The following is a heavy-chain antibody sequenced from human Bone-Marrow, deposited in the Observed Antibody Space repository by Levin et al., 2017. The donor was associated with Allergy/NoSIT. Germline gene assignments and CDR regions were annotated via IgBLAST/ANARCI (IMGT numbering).Heavy chain of an antibody. J-gene: IGHJ2*01. CDR1: GFTFSTYA. V-gene: IGHV3-23*01. CDR2: ISDTGGRT. Sequence: GGSLRLSCAASGFTFSTYAMNWVRQAPGKGLEWVSSISDTGGRTYYGDSVKGRFTISRDNYKNRLSLQMNSLRAADTAVYYCARRITIFGVGWYFDVWGRGTLVTVSS. D-gene: IGHD3-3*01. CDR3: ARRITIFGVGWYFDV.